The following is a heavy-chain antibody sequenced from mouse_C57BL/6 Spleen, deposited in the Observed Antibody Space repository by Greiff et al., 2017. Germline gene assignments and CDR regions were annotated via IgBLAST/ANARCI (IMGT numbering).Heavy chain of an antibody. V-gene: IGHV1-50*01. CDR3: ARYGSSYAMDY. CDR1: GYTFTSYW. J-gene: IGHJ4*01. CDR2: IDPSDSYT. Sequence: QVQLKQPGAELVKPGASVKLSCKASGYTFTSYWMQWVKQRPGQGLEWIGEIDPSDSYTNYNQKFKGKATLTVDTSSSPAYMQLSSLTSEDSAVYYCARYGSSYAMDYWGQGTSVTVSS. D-gene: IGHD1-1*01.